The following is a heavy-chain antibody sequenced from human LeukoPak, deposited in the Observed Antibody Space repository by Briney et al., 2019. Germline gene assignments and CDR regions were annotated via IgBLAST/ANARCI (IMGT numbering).Heavy chain of an antibody. Sequence: PSETLSLTCTVSGDSFTSVTDYWAWIRQPPGKGLEWIASGDYSGGTYYNPSLESRVAISADMSKNQISLKLSSVTAADTAVYYCARHSSSGMGYYFDYWGQGTLVTVSS. D-gene: IGHD6-6*01. CDR3: ARHSSSGMGYYFDY. V-gene: IGHV4-39*01. CDR1: GDSFTSVTDY. CDR2: GDYSGGT. J-gene: IGHJ4*02.